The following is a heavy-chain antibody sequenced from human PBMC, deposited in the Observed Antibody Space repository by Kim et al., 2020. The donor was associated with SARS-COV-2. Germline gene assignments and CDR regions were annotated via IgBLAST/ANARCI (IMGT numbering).Heavy chain of an antibody. CDR3: ARHVGHVPTIIDY. D-gene: IGHD1-1*01. Sequence: GESLKISCEGSGYSFTNFWIGWVRQMPGKGLEWMGIIYPGDSETRYSPSFQGQVTISVDKSISTAYLQWSSLKASDSAMYYCARHVGHVPTIIDYWGQGTLVSVSS. CDR2: IYPGDSET. V-gene: IGHV5-51*01. CDR1: GYSFTNFW. J-gene: IGHJ4*02.